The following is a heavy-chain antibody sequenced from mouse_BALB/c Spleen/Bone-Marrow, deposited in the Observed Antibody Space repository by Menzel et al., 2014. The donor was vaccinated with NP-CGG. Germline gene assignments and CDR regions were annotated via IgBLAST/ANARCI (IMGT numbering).Heavy chain of an antibody. V-gene: IGHV10-1*02. CDR3: VRSDDGCFPY. D-gene: IGHD2-3*01. CDR2: IRINSNYFAT. Sequence: EVKLMESGGGLVQPKGSLKLSCAASGFNFNNYAMNWVRQAPGKGLQWVARIRINSNYFATYYADSVKDRFTVSRDDSQSMLFLQMTNLKTEDTAMHYCVRSDDGCFPYWGQGTLVTVSA. J-gene: IGHJ3*01. CDR1: GFNFNNYA.